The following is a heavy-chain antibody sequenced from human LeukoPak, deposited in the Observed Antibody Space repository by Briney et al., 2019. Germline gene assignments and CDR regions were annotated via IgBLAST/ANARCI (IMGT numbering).Heavy chain of an antibody. J-gene: IGHJ6*02. Sequence: ASVKVSCKASGYTFTGYYMHWVRQAPGQGLEWMGRINPNSGGTNYAQKFQGRVTMTRDTSISTAYMELSRLRSDDTAVYYCARDSGSVFGVVIHYYYYGMDVWGQGTTVTVSS. CDR2: INPNSGGT. V-gene: IGHV1-2*06. CDR1: GYTFTGYY. D-gene: IGHD3-3*01. CDR3: ARDSGSVFGVVIHYYYYGMDV.